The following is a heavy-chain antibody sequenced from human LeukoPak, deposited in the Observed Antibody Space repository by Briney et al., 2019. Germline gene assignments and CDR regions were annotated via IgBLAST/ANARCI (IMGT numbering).Heavy chain of an antibody. J-gene: IGHJ4*02. D-gene: IGHD2-2*01. CDR3: ARRLIVVVPAAFDY. CDR1: GGSISSYY. V-gene: IGHV4-59*12. Sequence: PSETLSLTCTVSGGSISSYYWSWIRQPPGKGLEWIGYIYYSGSTNYNPSLKSRVTISVDTSKNQFSLKLSSVTAADTAVYYCARRLIVVVPAAFDYWGQGTLVTVSS. CDR2: IYYSGST.